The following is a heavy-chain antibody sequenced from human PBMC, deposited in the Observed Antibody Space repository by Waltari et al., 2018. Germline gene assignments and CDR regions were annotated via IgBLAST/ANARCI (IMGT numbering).Heavy chain of an antibody. CDR2: INPNSGDT. Sequence: QVQLVQSGAEVKKPGASVKVSCKASGYTFTGYYMHWVRQAPGQGLEWMGWINPNSGDTNYAQKFQGRVTMTRDTSISTAYMELSRLRSDDTAVYYCARDGHSGWNYYFDYWGQGTLVTVSS. CDR1: GYTFTGYY. D-gene: IGHD6-19*01. CDR3: ARDGHSGWNYYFDY. V-gene: IGHV1-2*02. J-gene: IGHJ4*02.